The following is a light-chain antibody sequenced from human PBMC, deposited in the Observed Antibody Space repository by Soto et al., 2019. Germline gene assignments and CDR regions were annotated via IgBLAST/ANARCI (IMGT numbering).Light chain of an antibody. CDR3: LQHDSFPNT. J-gene: IGKJ2*01. Sequence: DIQMTQSPSAMSASVGDRVTITCRASQDISNYLVWFQQKPGKVPQRLIYAASTLQSGVPSRFSGSGSGTEFTLTISSMHTEAFATYYCLQHDSFPNTFGQGTKVDIK. CDR2: AAS. V-gene: IGKV1-17*03. CDR1: QDISNY.